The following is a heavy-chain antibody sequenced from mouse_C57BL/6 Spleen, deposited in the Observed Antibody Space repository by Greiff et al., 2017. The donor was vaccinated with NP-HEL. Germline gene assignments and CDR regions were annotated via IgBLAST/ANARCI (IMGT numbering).Heavy chain of an antibody. CDR1: GYAFSSYW. J-gene: IGHJ3*01. Sequence: QVQLQQSGAELVKPGASVKISCKASGYAFSSYWMNWVKQRPGKGLEWIGQIYPGDGDTNYNGKFKGKATLTADKSSSTAYMQLSSLTSEDSAVYFCARSDGYYGVWFAYWGQGTLVTVSA. CDR2: IYPGDGDT. CDR3: ARSDGYYGVWFAY. V-gene: IGHV1-80*01. D-gene: IGHD2-3*01.